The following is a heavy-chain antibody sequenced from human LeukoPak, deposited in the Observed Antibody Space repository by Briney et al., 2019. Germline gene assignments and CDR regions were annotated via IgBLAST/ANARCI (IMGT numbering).Heavy chain of an antibody. D-gene: IGHD3-22*01. CDR3: ARNSYYDNSGEGAFDI. V-gene: IGHV4-39*07. CDR2: IYYSGSA. CDR1: GGSISSSSYY. J-gene: IGHJ3*02. Sequence: SETLSLTCTVSGGSISSSSYYWGWIRQPPGKGLEWIGSIYYSGSASYNPSLQSRVTISIDKSKNQFSLNLNSVTAADTAVYYCARNSYYDNSGEGAFDIWGQGTMVTVSS.